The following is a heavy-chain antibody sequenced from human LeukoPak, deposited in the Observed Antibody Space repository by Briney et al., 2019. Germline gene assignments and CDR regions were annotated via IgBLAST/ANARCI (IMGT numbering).Heavy chain of an antibody. CDR2: INPSGGST. J-gene: IGHJ5*02. Sequence: ASVKVSCKASGYTFTGYYMHWVRQVPGQGLEWMGIINPSGGSTSYAQKFQGRVTMTRDTSTSTVCMELSSLRSEDTAVYYCARVSSTHPGFDPWGQGTLVTVSS. D-gene: IGHD2-2*01. V-gene: IGHV1-46*01. CDR1: GYTFTGYY. CDR3: ARVSSTHPGFDP.